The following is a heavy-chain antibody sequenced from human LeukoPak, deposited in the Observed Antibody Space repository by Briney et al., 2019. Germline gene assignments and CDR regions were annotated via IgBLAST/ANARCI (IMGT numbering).Heavy chain of an antibody. CDR3: AKDGIAAAVPGDWFDP. V-gene: IGHV3-9*01. CDR1: GFTFDDYA. D-gene: IGHD6-13*01. CDR2: ISWNSGSI. Sequence: GRSLRLSCAASGFTFDDYAMHWVRQAPGKGLEWVSGISWNSGSIGYADSVKGRFTISRDNAKNSLYLQMNSLRAEDTALYHCAKDGIAAAVPGDWFDPWGQGTLVTVSS. J-gene: IGHJ5*02.